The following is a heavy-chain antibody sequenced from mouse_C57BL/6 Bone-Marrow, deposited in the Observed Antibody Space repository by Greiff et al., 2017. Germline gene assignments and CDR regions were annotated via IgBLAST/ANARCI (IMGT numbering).Heavy chain of an antibody. CDR2: ISSGGSYT. V-gene: IGHV5-6*02. J-gene: IGHJ2*01. CDR1: GFTFSSYG. CDR3: ARPIYYYGYFDH. D-gene: IGHD1-1*01. Sequence: EVKLVESGGDLVKPGGSLKLSCAASGFTFSSYGMSWVRQTPDKRLEWVATISSGGSYTYYPDSVKGRFTISRDNAKNTLYLQMSSLKSEDTAMYYCARPIYYYGYFDHWGQGTTLTVSS.